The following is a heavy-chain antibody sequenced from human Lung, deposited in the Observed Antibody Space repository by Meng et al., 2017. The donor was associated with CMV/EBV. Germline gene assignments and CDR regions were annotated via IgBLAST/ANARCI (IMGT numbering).Heavy chain of an antibody. J-gene: IGHJ6*04. CDR1: GGSISSSSYY. V-gene: IGHV4-39*07. CDR3: ARDGGKYCSSTSCKSKYYYYGRDV. CDR2: IYYSGST. D-gene: IGHD2-2*01. Sequence: SXTLSLXCTVSGGSISSSSYYWGWIRQPPGKGLEWIGSIYYSGSTYYNPSLKSRVTISVDTSKNQFSLKLSSVTAADTAVYYCARDGGKYCSSTSCKSKYYYYGRDVGXKGTXVTVSS.